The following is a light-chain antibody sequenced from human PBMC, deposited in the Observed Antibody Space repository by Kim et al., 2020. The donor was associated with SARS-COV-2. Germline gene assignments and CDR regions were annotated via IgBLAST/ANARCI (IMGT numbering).Light chain of an antibody. CDR3: SSYTSTDTLV. Sequence: QSALTQPASVSGSPGQSITISCTGTSSDVGSYNLVSWYQQHPGKAPKLMIYEVSKRPSGVSNRFSGSKSGNTASLTISGLQAEDEAEYYCSSYTSTDTLVFGGGTKVTVL. CDR2: EVS. CDR1: SSDVGSYNL. J-gene: IGLJ2*01. V-gene: IGLV2-14*02.